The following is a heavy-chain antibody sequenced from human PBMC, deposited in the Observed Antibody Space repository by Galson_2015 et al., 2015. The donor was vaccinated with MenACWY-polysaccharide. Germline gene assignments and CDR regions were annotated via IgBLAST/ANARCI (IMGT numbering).Heavy chain of an antibody. CDR3: ARKSAIAVGWGAFDI. D-gene: IGHD6-19*01. CDR2: INSDASGT. Sequence: LRLSCAASGLRIRGHWMHWVRQVPGTGLVWVSRINSDASGTSYADSVKGRFTISRDNAKNTLYLQMNSLRAEDTALYYCARKSAIAVGWGAFDIWGQGTMVTVSS. J-gene: IGHJ3*02. V-gene: IGHV3-74*01. CDR1: GLRIRGHW.